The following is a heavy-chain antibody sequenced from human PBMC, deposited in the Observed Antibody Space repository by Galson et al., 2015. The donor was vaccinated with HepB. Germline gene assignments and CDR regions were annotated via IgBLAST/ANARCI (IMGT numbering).Heavy chain of an antibody. D-gene: IGHD6-13*01. CDR3: ARGSWYSSPIRPFDY. Sequence: SVKVSCKASGGTFSSYAISWVRQAPGQGLEWMGRIIPILGIANYAQKFQGRVTITADKSTSTAYMELSSLRSEDTAVYYCARGSWYSSPIRPFDYWGQGTLVTVSS. CDR1: GGTFSSYA. CDR2: IIPILGIA. V-gene: IGHV1-69*04. J-gene: IGHJ4*02.